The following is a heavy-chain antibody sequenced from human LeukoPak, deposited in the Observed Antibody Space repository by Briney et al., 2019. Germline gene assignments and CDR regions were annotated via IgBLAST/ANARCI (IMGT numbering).Heavy chain of an antibody. CDR1: GFTFVNYA. CDR3: AKYYYDSSGLFDY. V-gene: IGHV3-23*01. CDR2: ISGTGIAI. Sequence: AGGSLRLSCAASGFTFVNYAMSWVRQAPGRGLGWGSTISGTGIAIYYADSVKGRFTISRDNSKNTLYLQLNSLRAEDTAIYYCAKYYYDSSGLFDYRGQGALVTVSS. J-gene: IGHJ4*02. D-gene: IGHD3-22*01.